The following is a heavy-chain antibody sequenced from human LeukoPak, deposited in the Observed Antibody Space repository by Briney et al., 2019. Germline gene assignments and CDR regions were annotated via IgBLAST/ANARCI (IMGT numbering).Heavy chain of an antibody. D-gene: IGHD3-10*01. J-gene: IGHJ4*02. CDR2: MNPNSGDT. V-gene: IGHV1-8*01. CDR1: GYTFTSYD. Sequence: GAPVKVSCKASGYTFTSYDINWVRQATGQGLEWMGWMNPNSGDTGYVQKFQGRVTMTRDTSISTAYMELSSLTSEDAAVYYCARGGFGSGSYSDYWGQGTLVTVSS. CDR3: ARGGFGSGSYSDY.